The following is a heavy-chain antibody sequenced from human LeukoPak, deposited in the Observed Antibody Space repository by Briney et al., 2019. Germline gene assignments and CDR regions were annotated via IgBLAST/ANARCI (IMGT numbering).Heavy chain of an antibody. D-gene: IGHD3-22*01. CDR2: ISYDGSNK. J-gene: IGHJ4*02. CDR3: ARERNYDRSGYFYY. V-gene: IGHV3-30-3*01. CDR1: GFTFSNYA. Sequence: GRSLRLSCAASGFTFSNYAMHWVRQAPGKGLEWVAVISYDGSNKYYAESVKGRFTISRDNSKNTLYLQMNSLRVEDTAVYYCARERNYDRSGYFYYWGQGTLVTVSS.